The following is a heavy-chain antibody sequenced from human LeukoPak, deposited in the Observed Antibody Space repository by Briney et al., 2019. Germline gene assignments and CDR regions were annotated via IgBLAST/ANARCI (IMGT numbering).Heavy chain of an antibody. J-gene: IGHJ3*02. V-gene: IGHV4-39*01. D-gene: IGHD1-26*01. Sequence: SETLSLTCTVSGASINSRDYYWGWIRQPPGQGLEWIGSIYSDGTTYYNPSLKSRVSISADTSKNHFSLWLSSVTAADVAVYYCAKHRGSFFEAFDIWGQGTAVSVSS. CDR2: IYSDGTT. CDR1: GASINSRDYY. CDR3: AKHRGSFFEAFDI.